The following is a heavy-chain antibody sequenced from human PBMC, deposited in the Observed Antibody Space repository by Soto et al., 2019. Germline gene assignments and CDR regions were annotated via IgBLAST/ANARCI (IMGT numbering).Heavy chain of an antibody. V-gene: IGHV4-59*01. CDR1: GGYISGYY. Sequence: SETLSLTCTVSGGYISGYYWSWIRQPPGNGLEYIGYIYYSGSTNYNPSLKSRVTISVDTSKNQFSLKLTSVTTADTAVYYCARGKDIILMTLDVWGQGTTVTVSS. CDR2: IYYSGST. J-gene: IGHJ6*02. D-gene: IGHD2-8*01. CDR3: ARGKDIILMTLDV.